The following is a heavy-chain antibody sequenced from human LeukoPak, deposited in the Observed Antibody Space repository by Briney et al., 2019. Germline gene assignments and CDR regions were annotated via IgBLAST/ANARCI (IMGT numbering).Heavy chain of an antibody. J-gene: IGHJ4*02. D-gene: IGHD3-3*01. CDR1: GGSFSDYY. Sequence: PSETLSLTCAVYGGSFSDYYWSWIRQPPGKGLEWIGEINHSGSTNYNPSLKSRVTISVDTSKNQFSLKLSSVTAADTAVYYCARVRFLEWLFLNYFDYWGQGTLVTVSS. CDR2: INHSGST. V-gene: IGHV4-34*01. CDR3: ARVRFLEWLFLNYFDY.